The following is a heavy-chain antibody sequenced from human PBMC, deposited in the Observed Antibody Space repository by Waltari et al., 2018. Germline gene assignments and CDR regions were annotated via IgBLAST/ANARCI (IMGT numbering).Heavy chain of an antibody. V-gene: IGHV5-51*06. D-gene: IGHD3-22*01. CDR2: IYPGESDT. CDR1: GYSFTSYW. J-gene: IGHJ3*02. Sequence: EVQLVQSGAEVKKPGESLKISCKGSGYSFTSYWIGWVRQMPGKGLEWMGIIYPGESDTRYSPSVQGQVTSSADKSISTAYLQWSSLKASDTAMYYCARRTDSSGYYYLGAFDIWGQGTMVTVSS. CDR3: ARRTDSSGYYYLGAFDI.